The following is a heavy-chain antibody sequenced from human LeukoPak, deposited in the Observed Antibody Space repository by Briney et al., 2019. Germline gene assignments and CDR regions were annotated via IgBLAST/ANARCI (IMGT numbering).Heavy chain of an antibody. CDR3: ASSSGWYGTQLGY. CDR1: GGSFSGYY. V-gene: IGHV4-34*01. Sequence: PSETLSLTCAVYGGSFSGYYWGWIRQPPGKGLEWIGEINHSGSTNYNPSLKSRVTISVDTSKNQFSLKLSSVTAADTAVYYCASSSGWYGTQLGYWGQGTLVTVSS. J-gene: IGHJ4*02. D-gene: IGHD6-19*01. CDR2: INHSGST.